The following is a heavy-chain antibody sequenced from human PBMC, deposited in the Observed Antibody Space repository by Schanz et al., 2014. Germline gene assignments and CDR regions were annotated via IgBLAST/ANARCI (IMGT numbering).Heavy chain of an antibody. CDR3: ARAGRGYAYPLNSYPMDV. CDR2: IIPFLAVS. Sequence: QDQLLQSGAAVKKPGSSVRVSCKASGGTLDTYKIAWVRQVPGQGLEWMGRIIPFLAVSNYAQDFQGRVTFAADRATSTVHMDLRSLRSEDTGLYYCARAGRGYAYPLNSYPMDVWGQGNTVIVSS. D-gene: IGHD3-16*01. CDR1: GGTLDTYK. V-gene: IGHV1-69*02. J-gene: IGHJ6*02.